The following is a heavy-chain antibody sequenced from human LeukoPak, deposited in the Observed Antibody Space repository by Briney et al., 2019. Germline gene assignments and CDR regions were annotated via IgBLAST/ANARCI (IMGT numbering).Heavy chain of an antibody. J-gene: IGHJ4*02. CDR2: INHSGST. CDR1: GGSISSYY. Sequence: SETLSLTCTVSGGSISSYYWSWIRQPPGKGLEWIGEINHSGSTNYNPSLKSRVTISVDTSKNQFSLKLSSVTAADTAVYYCARYSYGHRVGYWGQGTLVTVSS. V-gene: IGHV4-34*01. D-gene: IGHD5-18*01. CDR3: ARYSYGHRVGY.